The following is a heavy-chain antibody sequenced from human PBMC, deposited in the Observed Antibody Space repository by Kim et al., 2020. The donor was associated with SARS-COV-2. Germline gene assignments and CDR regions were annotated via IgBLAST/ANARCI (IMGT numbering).Heavy chain of an antibody. V-gene: IGHV4-34*01. CDR1: GGSFSGYY. Sequence: SETLSLTCAVYGGSFSGYYWSWIRQPPGKGLEWIGEINHSGSTNYNPSLKSRVTISVDTSKNQFSLKLSSVTAADTAVYYCARGLLLLWSRLYGMDVWGQGTTVTVSS. CDR3: ARGLLLLWSRLYGMDV. D-gene: IGHD3-10*01. J-gene: IGHJ6*02. CDR2: INHSGST.